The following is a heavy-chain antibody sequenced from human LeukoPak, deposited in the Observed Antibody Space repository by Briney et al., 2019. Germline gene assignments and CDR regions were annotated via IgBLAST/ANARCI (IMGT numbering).Heavy chain of an antibody. Sequence: PGGSLRLSCAASGFTFSSYAMSWVRQAPGKGLVWVARILNDGSATTYADFVKGRFTISRDNAKNTLYLQMNSLRVEDTAVYYCAREADGAHNWYLDLWGRGTLVPVSS. V-gene: IGHV3-74*01. CDR2: ILNDGSAT. D-gene: IGHD4/OR15-4a*01. CDR3: AREADGAHNWYLDL. J-gene: IGHJ2*01. CDR1: GFTFSSYA.